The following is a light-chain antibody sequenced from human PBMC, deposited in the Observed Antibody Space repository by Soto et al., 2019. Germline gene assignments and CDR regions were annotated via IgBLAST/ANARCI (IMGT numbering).Light chain of an antibody. V-gene: IGLV2-14*01. Sequence: QSVLTQPASVSGSPGQSITISCTGTSSDIGRYNYVSWYQQHPGKGPKLMISEVRNRPSGVSDRFSGSKSGSTASLTISGLQPEDEADYYCSSYTSSSTRVFGTGTKVTVL. J-gene: IGLJ1*01. CDR2: EVR. CDR3: SSYTSSSTRV. CDR1: SSDIGRYNY.